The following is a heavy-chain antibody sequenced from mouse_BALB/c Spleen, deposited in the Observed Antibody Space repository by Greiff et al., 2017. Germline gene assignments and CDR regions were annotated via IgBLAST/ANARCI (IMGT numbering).Heavy chain of an antibody. J-gene: IGHJ3*01. D-gene: IGHD2-4*01. CDR2: INPSNGGT. V-gene: IGHV1S81*02. CDR1: GYTFTSYY. Sequence: QVHVKQSGAELVKPGASVKLSCKASGYTFTSYYMYWVKQRPGQGLEWIGEINPSNGGTNFNEKFKSKATLTVDKSSSTAYMQLSSLTSEDSAVYYCTRGRDYETFAYWGQGTLVTVSA. CDR3: TRGRDYETFAY.